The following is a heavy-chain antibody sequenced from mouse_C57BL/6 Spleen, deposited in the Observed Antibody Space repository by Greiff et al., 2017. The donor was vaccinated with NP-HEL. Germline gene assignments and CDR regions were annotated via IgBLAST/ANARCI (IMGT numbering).Heavy chain of an antibody. Sequence: DVKLVESGGGLVKPGGSLKLSCAASGFTFSDYGMHWVRQAPEKGLEWVAYISSGSSTIYYADTVKGRFTISRDNAKNTLFLQMTSLRSEDTAMYYCARQDYYGGYAMDYWGQGTSVTVSS. CDR3: ARQDYYGGYAMDY. J-gene: IGHJ4*01. D-gene: IGHD1-1*01. CDR2: ISSGSSTI. CDR1: GFTFSDYG. V-gene: IGHV5-17*01.